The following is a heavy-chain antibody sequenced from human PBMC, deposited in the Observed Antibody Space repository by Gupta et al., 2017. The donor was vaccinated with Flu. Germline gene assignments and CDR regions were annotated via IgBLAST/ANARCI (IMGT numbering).Heavy chain of an antibody. CDR2: ISFDGSNT. CDR3: AKATGYSGYDSPFDY. Sequence: TPGKGLEWVTVISFDGSNTYYADSVKGRFTISRDNSKNTLYLQMNSLRAEDTAVYYCAKATGYSGYDSPFDYWGQGTLVTVSS. D-gene: IGHD5-12*01. V-gene: IGHV3-30*18. J-gene: IGHJ4*02.